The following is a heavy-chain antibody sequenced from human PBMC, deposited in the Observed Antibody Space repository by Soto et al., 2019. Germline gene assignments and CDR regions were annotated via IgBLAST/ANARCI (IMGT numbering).Heavy chain of an antibody. CDR1: GFTFSSYW. V-gene: IGHV3-74*01. J-gene: IGHJ6*02. CDR2: INSDGSST. D-gene: IGHD2-15*01. Sequence: EVQLVESGGGLVQPGGSLRLSCAASGFTFSSYWMHWVRQAPGKGLVWVSRINSDGSSTSYADSVKGRFTISRDNAKSRRDLKMNSRRGEDTAVYYCARGVKDARGGCSGGSCYYYYGMDVSGQGTTVTVSS. CDR3: ARGVKDARGGCSGGSCYYYYGMDV.